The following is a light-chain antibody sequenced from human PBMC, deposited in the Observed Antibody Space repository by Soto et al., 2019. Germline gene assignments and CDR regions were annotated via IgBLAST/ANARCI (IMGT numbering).Light chain of an antibody. V-gene: IGKV1-39*01. CDR3: QQSYSPPWT. CDR2: SAS. Sequence: DIQMTQSPSSLSAFVGDSVTITCRASQSISTYLNWYQQKPGKAPEFLIYSASSLQSGVPSRFSGSGSGTDFTLTINSLQPEDFATYYYQQSYSPPWTFGQGTKVEIK. CDR1: QSISTY. J-gene: IGKJ1*01.